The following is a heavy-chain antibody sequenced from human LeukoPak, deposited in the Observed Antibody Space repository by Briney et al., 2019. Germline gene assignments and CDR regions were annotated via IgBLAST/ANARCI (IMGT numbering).Heavy chain of an antibody. J-gene: IGHJ4*02. CDR2: IYYSGTT. Sequence: SQTLSLTCTVSGGSISTYYWSWIRQPPGKGLEWIGYIYYSGTTTYNPSLKSRVTISVDTSKNQFSLKLSSVTAADTAVYYCARHSSGGSDFDYWGQGTLVTVSS. CDR3: ARHSSGGSDFDY. CDR1: GGSISTYY. D-gene: IGHD6-19*01. V-gene: IGHV4-59*08.